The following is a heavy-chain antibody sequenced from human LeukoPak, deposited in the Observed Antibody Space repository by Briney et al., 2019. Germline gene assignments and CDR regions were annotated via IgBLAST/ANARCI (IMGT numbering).Heavy chain of an antibody. V-gene: IGHV4-59*01. CDR3: ARGTITMIDWGAFDI. Sequence: SETLSLTCTVSGGSISSYYWSWIRQPPGKGLEWIGYIYYRGSTNYNPSLKSRVTISVDTSKNQFSLKLSSVTAADTAVYYCARGTITMIDWGAFDIWGQGTMVTVSS. J-gene: IGHJ3*02. D-gene: IGHD3-22*01. CDR2: IYYRGST. CDR1: GGSISSYY.